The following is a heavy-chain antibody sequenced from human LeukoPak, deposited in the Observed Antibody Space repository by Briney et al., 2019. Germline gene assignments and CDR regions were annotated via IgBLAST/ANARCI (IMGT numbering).Heavy chain of an antibody. CDR2: ISYDGSNK. J-gene: IGHJ3*02. CDR3: AKEGFDI. Sequence: GGSLRLSCAASGFTFSSYGMHWARQAPGKGLEWVAVISYDGSNKYYADSVKGRFTISRDNSKNTLYLQMNSLRAEDTAVYYCAKEGFDIWGQGTMVTVSS. CDR1: GFTFSSYG. V-gene: IGHV3-30*18.